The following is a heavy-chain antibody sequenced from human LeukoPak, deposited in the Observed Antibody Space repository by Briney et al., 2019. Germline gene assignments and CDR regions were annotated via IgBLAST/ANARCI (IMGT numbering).Heavy chain of an antibody. Sequence: SVKVSCKASGYTFTSYGISWVRQAPGQGLEWMGGIIPIFGTANYAQKFQGRVTITADESTSTAYMELSSLRSEDTAVYYCAREPFEQYYYYGMDVWGQGTTVTVSS. CDR1: GYTFTSYG. CDR2: IIPIFGTA. J-gene: IGHJ6*02. V-gene: IGHV1-69*13. D-gene: IGHD1/OR15-1a*01. CDR3: AREPFEQYYYYGMDV.